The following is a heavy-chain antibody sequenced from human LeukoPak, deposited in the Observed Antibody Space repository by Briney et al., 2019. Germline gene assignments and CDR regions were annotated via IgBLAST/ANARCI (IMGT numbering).Heavy chain of an antibody. CDR1: GFTFSSYN. D-gene: IGHD3-3*01. Sequence: GGSLRLSCAASGFTFSSYNMKWVRQAPGKGLEWVSSISSRSSYIFYADSVKGRFTVSRDNAKKSLYLQMNSLRAEDTAVYYCASGVNYFDYWGQGTLVTVSS. CDR3: ASGVNYFDY. V-gene: IGHV3-21*01. J-gene: IGHJ4*02. CDR2: ISSRSSYI.